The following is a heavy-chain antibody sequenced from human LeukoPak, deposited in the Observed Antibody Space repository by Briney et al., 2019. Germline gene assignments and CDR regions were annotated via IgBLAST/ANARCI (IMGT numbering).Heavy chain of an antibody. J-gene: IGHJ4*02. CDR2: IYYSGTT. Sequence: SETLSLTCTVSDGSISTYYWSWIRQPPGKGLEWIGYIYYSGTTNYNPSPKSRVTISLDTSKKQFSLKLSSVTAADTAVYYCARKTGIFLFDYWGQGALVTVSS. D-gene: IGHD3-9*01. CDR3: ARKTGIFLFDY. V-gene: IGHV4-59*08. CDR1: DGSISTYY.